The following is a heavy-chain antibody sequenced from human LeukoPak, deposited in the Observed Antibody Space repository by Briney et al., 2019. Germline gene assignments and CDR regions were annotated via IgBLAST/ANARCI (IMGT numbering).Heavy chain of an antibody. CDR2: ISYDGSNK. D-gene: IGHD1-26*01. V-gene: IGHV3-30-3*01. CDR1: GFTFSSYA. J-gene: IGHJ4*02. CDR3: ARAEVGAVDY. Sequence: QPGRSLRLSCAASGFTFSSYAMHWVGQAPGKGLEWVAVISYDGSNKYYADSVKGRFTISRDNSKNTLYLQMNSLKAEDTAVYYCARAEVGAVDYWGQGTLVTVSS.